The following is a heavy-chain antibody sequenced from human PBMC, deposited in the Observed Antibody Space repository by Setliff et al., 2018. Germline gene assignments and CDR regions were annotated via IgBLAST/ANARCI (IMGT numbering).Heavy chain of an antibody. CDR1: GLTLINNG. D-gene: IGHD2-8*02. Sequence: PGESLKISCAASGLTLINNGFHWVRQAPGKGLEWVAIIWHDGANKYYADSVKGRFDISRDSSKNTVYLQMNSLRDADTAIYYCVKGTLPYCTGPTCYPLDHWGQGTLVTVSS. CDR3: VKGTLPYCTGPTCYPLDH. V-gene: IGHV3-33*06. CDR2: IWHDGANK. J-gene: IGHJ4*02.